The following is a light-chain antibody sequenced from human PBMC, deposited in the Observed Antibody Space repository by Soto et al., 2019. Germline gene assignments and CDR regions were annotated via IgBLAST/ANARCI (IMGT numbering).Light chain of an antibody. Sequence: DSVTVTCRASQSIGNYLNWYQQKPGKAPKLLIYDVSNLATGVPSRFSGYGSGTDFTLTIGGLQPEDFATYYCQQSFNAPRTFGQGTKLEIQ. CDR3: QQSFNAPRT. J-gene: IGKJ2*01. CDR1: QSIGNY. V-gene: IGKV1-39*01. CDR2: DVS.